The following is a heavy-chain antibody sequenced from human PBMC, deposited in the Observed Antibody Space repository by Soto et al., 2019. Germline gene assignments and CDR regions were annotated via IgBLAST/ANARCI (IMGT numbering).Heavy chain of an antibody. Sequence: QVQLVESGGGVVQPGRSLRLSCAASGFTFSSYAMHWVRQAPGKGLEWVAVISYDGSNKYYADSVKGRFTISRDNSKNTLYLQMNSLRAEDTAVYYCARDGGSYYRAGRNWFDPWGQGTLVTVSS. V-gene: IGHV3-30-3*01. J-gene: IGHJ5*02. CDR3: ARDGGSYYRAGRNWFDP. D-gene: IGHD1-26*01. CDR2: ISYDGSNK. CDR1: GFTFSSYA.